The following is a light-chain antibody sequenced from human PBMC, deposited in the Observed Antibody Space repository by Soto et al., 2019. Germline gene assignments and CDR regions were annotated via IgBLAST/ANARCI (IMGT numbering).Light chain of an antibody. Sequence: DIQMTQSPSTLSASVGHRVTITCRASQYISSWLAWYQQKPGKAPKLLIYDASSLESGVPSRFSGSGSGTEFTLTISSLQPDDFATYYCQQYNSYSPWTFGHGTKVDI. CDR1: QYISSW. CDR2: DAS. V-gene: IGKV1-5*01. CDR3: QQYNSYSPWT. J-gene: IGKJ1*01.